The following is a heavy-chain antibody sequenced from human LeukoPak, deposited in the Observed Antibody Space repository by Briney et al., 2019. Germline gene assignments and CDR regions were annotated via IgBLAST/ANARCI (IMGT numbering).Heavy chain of an antibody. CDR1: GFTFSNVW. Sequence: GESLRLSCAASGFTFSNVWMSWVRQVPGKGLEWVGRIRRKTDGGTTDHAAPVKGRFTSSRDDSNNTLYLQMNSLKTEDTAVYYCVTDLVTKGYLDCWGQRTLVTVSS. V-gene: IGHV3-15*01. CDR2: IRRKTDGGTT. J-gene: IGHJ4*02. D-gene: IGHD2-21*02. CDR3: VTDLVTKGYLDC.